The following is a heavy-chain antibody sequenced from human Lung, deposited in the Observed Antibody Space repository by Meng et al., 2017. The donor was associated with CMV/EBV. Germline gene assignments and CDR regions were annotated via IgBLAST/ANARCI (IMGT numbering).Heavy chain of an antibody. V-gene: IGHV1-18*01. CDR1: VYTFTNYG. D-gene: IGHD1-26*01. CDR3: ARVEVGITSGDY. CDR2: INAYNGDT. J-gene: IGHJ4*02. Sequence: QAHGVQAGGEGKKPGASVNVSCKASVYTFTNYGITWVRQAPGQGLEWMGWINAYNGDTNYAQTLQGRVTMTTDTSTSTAYMELRSLRSDDTAVYYCARVEVGITSGDYWGQGTLVTVSS.